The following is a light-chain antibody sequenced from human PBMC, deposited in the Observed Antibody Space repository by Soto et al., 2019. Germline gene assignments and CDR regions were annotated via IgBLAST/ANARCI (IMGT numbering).Light chain of an antibody. V-gene: IGKV3D-15*01. J-gene: IGKJ4*01. CDR2: DIS. Sequence: ETVMTQFPATLSVSPGERATLSCRASQYVSTNLAWYQQQPGQPPRLLIYDISNRATGIPARFSSSGSETEFALTITSLQSEDFAVYYCQQYDTWPLTFGGGTKVEIK. CDR3: QQYDTWPLT. CDR1: QYVSTN.